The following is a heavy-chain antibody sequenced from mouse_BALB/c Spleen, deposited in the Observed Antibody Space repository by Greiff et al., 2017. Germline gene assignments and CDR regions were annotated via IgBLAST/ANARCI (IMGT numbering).Heavy chain of an antibody. J-gene: IGHJ3*01. CDR1: GYSFTSHW. V-gene: IGHV1-5*01. D-gene: IGHD1-1*01. CDR3: TEVYYGSSQFAY. Sequence: EVQLQESGTVLARPGASVKMSCKASGYSFTSHWMHWVKQRPGQGLEWIGAIYPGNSDTSYNQKFKGKAKLTAVTSASTAYMELSSLTNEDSAVYYCTEVYYGSSQFAYWGQGTLVTVSA. CDR2: IYPGNSDT.